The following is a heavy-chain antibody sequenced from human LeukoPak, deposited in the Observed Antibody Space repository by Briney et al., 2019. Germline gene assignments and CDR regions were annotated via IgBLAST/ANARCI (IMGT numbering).Heavy chain of an antibody. J-gene: IGHJ4*02. CDR1: GFTFSSYW. CDR3: AKDIAGNGY. D-gene: IGHD1-1*01. Sequence: GGSLRLSCAASGFTFSSYWMHWVRQAPGKGLEWVAVISYDGSNKYYADSVKGRFTISRDNSKNTLYLQMNSLRAEDTAVYYCAKDIAGNGYRGQGTLVTVSS. CDR2: ISYDGSNK. V-gene: IGHV3-30*18.